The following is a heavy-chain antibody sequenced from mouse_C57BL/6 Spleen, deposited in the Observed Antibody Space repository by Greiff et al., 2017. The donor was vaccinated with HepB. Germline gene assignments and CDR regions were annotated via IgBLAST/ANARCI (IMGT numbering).Heavy chain of an antibody. CDR1: GYAFTNYL. J-gene: IGHJ2*01. D-gene: IGHD4-1*01. CDR3: ARWGLTADY. V-gene: IGHV1-54*01. Sequence: VKLQESGAELVRPGTSVKVSCKASGYAFTNYLIEWVKQRPGQGLEWIGVINPGSGGTNYNEKFKGKATLTADKSSSTAYMQLSSLTSEDSAVYFCARWGLTADYWGQGTTLTVSS. CDR2: INPGSGGT.